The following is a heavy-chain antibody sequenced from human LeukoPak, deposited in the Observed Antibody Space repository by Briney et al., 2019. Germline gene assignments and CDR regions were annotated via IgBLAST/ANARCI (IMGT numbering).Heavy chain of an antibody. CDR3: ARDRSEFDY. CDR1: GGSISSYY. J-gene: IGHJ4*02. CDR2: IYYSGST. D-gene: IGHD1-26*01. Sequence: SETLSLTCTVSGGSISSYYWSWIRQPPGKGLEWIGYIYYSGSTNYNPSLKSRVTISVDTSKNQFSLKLSSVTAADTTVYYCARDRSEFDYWGQGTLVTVSS. V-gene: IGHV4-59*01.